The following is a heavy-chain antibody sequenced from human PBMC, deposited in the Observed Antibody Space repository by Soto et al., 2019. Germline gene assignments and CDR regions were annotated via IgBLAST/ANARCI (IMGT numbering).Heavy chain of an antibody. J-gene: IGHJ4*02. CDR1: GGTFSSYT. Sequence: QVQLVQSGAEVKKPGSSVKVSCKASGGTFSSYTISWVRQAPGQGLEWMGRIIPILGIANYAQKFQGRVTITADKSTSTAYMELSSLRSEDTAVDYCARSRDTAMVHFDYWGQGALVTVSS. CDR2: IIPILGIA. CDR3: ARSRDTAMVHFDY. V-gene: IGHV1-69*02. D-gene: IGHD5-18*01.